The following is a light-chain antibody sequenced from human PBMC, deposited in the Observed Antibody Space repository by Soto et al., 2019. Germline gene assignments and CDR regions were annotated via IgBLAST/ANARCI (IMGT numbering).Light chain of an antibody. V-gene: IGKV1-12*02. Sequence: DIQMTQSPSSVSASVGDRVSITCRASQVVRPCLAWYQQKPGTAPKLLIYTASRLQSGVPSRFSGSGSGTDFTLTISSVQPEDFGTYYCQQTNSFPYTFGQGTNLEIK. CDR1: QVVRPC. CDR3: QQTNSFPYT. J-gene: IGKJ2*01. CDR2: TAS.